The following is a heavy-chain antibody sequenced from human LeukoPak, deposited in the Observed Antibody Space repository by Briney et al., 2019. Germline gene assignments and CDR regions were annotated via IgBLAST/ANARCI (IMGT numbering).Heavy chain of an antibody. V-gene: IGHV3-NL1*01. CDR3: ARDGISLSYFYGMDV. CDR2: IYSGGNS. J-gene: IGHJ6*02. Sequence: GGSLRLSCAASGFTFSSYGMHWVRQAPGKGLEWVSVIYSGGNSFYADSVKGRFTISRDNSKNTLYLQMNSLRAEDTAVYYCARDGISLSYFYGMDVWGQGTTVTVSS. CDR1: GFTFSSYG. D-gene: IGHD2/OR15-2a*01.